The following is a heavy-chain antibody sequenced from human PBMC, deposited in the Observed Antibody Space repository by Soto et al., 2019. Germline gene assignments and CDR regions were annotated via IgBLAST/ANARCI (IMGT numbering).Heavy chain of an antibody. CDR1: GFIFRDQP. CDR3: AKKVLDRGGDS. V-gene: IGHV3-23*01. J-gene: IGHJ4*02. D-gene: IGHD3-10*01. CDR2: ITSNGAST. Sequence: EVQLLESGGGLVQPGGSLRLSCAASGFIFRDQPMTWVRQTPGQGLQYVSSITSNGASTFYADSVKGRFAISRDNSKNTLYLQMNSLTVDDTALYYCAKKVLDRGGDSWGQGTLVTVSS.